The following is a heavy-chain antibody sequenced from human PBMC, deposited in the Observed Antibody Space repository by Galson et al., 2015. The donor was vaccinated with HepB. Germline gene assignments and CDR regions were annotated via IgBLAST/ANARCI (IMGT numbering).Heavy chain of an antibody. CDR3: AREGYSYGAFDI. CDR1: GYTFTIYS. D-gene: IGHD2-21*01. J-gene: IGHJ3*02. Sequence: SVKVSCKASGYTFTIYSVHWVRQAPGQGLEWMGIIYPSGGSTTYPQKFQGRVTMTSDTSTTTVYMELSSLRSDDTAVYYCAREGYSYGAFDIWGQGTLVTVSS. CDR2: IYPSGGST. V-gene: IGHV1-46*01.